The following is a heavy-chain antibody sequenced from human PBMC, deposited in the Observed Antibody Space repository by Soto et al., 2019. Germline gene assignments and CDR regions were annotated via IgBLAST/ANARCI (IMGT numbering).Heavy chain of an antibody. D-gene: IGHD3-10*01. Sequence: GASVKVSCKASGYTFTNYAIDWVRQAPGQRLEWMGWTNAGNGNTKYSQKFLGRVTITRDTSASTAYMELSSLRSEDTAVYYCARDMGFGISDYWGQGILVTVSS. CDR3: ARDMGFGISDY. V-gene: IGHV1-3*01. J-gene: IGHJ4*02. CDR2: TNAGNGNT. CDR1: GYTFTNYA.